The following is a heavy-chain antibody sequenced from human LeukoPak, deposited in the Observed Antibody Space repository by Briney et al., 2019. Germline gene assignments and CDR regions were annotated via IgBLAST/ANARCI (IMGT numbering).Heavy chain of an antibody. V-gene: IGHV3-15*01. CDR1: GFTFSNAW. CDR2: IKSKTDGGTT. D-gene: IGHD6-13*01. CDR3: TTASWQAYYYYYYYMDV. J-gene: IGHJ6*03. Sequence: PGGSLRLSCAAPGFTFSNAWMSWVRQAPGKGLEWVGRIKSKTDGGTTDYAAPVKGRFTISRDDSKNTLYLQMNSLKTEDTAVYYCTTASWQAYYYYYYYMDVWGKGTTVTVSS.